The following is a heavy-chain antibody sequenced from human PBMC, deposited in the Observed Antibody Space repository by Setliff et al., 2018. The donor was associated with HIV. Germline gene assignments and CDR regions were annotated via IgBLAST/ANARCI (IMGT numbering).Heavy chain of an antibody. J-gene: IGHJ5*02. CDR3: AGVPGGGGNWFDP. CDR2: INPSGGST. CDR1: GYTFTSYG. D-gene: IGHD3-16*01. Sequence: ASVKVSCKASGYTFTSYGISWVRQAPGQGLEWMGIINPSGGSTSYAQKFQGRVTMTRDTSTSTVYMELTSLTSEDTAMYFCAGVPGGGGNWFDPWGQGTLVTVSS. V-gene: IGHV1-46*01.